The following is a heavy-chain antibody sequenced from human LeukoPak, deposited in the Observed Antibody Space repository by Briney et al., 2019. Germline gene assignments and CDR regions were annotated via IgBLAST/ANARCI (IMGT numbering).Heavy chain of an antibody. CDR2: FYYSGST. V-gene: IGHV4-59*08. CDR1: GGSISNYY. Sequence: SETLSLTCTVSGGSISNYYWSWIRQTPGKGLEWIGYFYYSGSTNYNPSPKSRVTISVDMSKNQFSLKMSSVTAADTAVYYCARAYSSSWYWNWFDPWGQGTLVTVSS. J-gene: IGHJ5*02. D-gene: IGHD6-13*01. CDR3: ARAYSSSWYWNWFDP.